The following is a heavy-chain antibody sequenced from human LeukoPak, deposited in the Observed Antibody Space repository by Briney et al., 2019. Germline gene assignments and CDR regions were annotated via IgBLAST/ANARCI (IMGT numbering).Heavy chain of an antibody. CDR3: ARASGGGSPYDAFDI. CDR2: IWYDGSNK. CDR1: GFTFSSYG. V-gene: IGHV3-33*01. D-gene: IGHD2-15*01. Sequence: GGSLRLSCAASGFTFSSYGMHWVRQAPGKGLEWVAVIWYDGSNKYYADSVKGRFTISRDNSKNTLYLQMNSQRAEDTAVYYCARASGGGSPYDAFDIWGQGTMVTVSS. J-gene: IGHJ3*02.